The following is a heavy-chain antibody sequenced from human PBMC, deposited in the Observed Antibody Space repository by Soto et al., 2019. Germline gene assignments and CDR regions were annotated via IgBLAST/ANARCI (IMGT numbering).Heavy chain of an antibody. CDR3: ARDQGTYGTSSHY. D-gene: IGHD3-16*01. CDR1: GYIFTSYG. V-gene: IGHV1-18*01. Sequence: ASVKVSCKASGYIFTSYGINWVRQAPGQGLEWMGWISVYNGHTKYAHKFQDRVTMSTDTSASRAYMEVRSLRSDDTAVYYCARDQGTYGTSSHYWGQGTRVTVSA. J-gene: IGHJ4*02. CDR2: ISVYNGHT.